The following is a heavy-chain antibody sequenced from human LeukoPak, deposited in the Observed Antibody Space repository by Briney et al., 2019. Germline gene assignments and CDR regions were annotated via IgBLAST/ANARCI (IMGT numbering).Heavy chain of an antibody. J-gene: IGHJ4*02. CDR1: GFSLSDYS. D-gene: IGHD2-15*01. CDR2: ITTSSSTI. V-gene: IGHV3-48*01. Sequence: PGGSLRLSCAASGFSLSDYSMNWVRQAPGKGLECISYITTSSSTIYYADSVKGRFTISRDNAKNSLYLQMTSLRAEDTAVYYCAREEKEDSFDYWGQGTLVTVSS. CDR3: AREEKEDSFDY.